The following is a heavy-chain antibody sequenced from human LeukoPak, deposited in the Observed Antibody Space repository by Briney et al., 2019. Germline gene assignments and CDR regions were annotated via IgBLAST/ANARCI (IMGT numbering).Heavy chain of an antibody. Sequence: PGGSLRLSCAASGFTFSSYAMGWVRQAPGKGLEWVSAMSGSADHTYYADSAKGRFTISRDNSKNTLYLQMSSLRAEDTAVYYCANLVFDSSGYSYFDYWGQGTLVTVSS. D-gene: IGHD3-22*01. CDR2: MSGSADHT. J-gene: IGHJ4*02. CDR1: GFTFSSYA. V-gene: IGHV3-23*01. CDR3: ANLVFDSSGYSYFDY.